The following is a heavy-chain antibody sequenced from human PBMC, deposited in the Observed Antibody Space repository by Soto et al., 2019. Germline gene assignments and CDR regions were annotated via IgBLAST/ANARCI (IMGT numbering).Heavy chain of an antibody. CDR2: ISYDGSNK. J-gene: IGHJ5*02. Sequence: QVQLVESGGGVVQPGRSLRLSCAASGFTFSSYAMHWVRQAPGKGLEWVAVISYDGSNKYYADSVKGRFTISRDNYKNTLYLQMNSLRAEDTAVYYCARAVTTGWFDPWGQGTLVTVSS. CDR1: GFTFSSYA. D-gene: IGHD4-4*01. V-gene: IGHV3-30-3*01. CDR3: ARAVTTGWFDP.